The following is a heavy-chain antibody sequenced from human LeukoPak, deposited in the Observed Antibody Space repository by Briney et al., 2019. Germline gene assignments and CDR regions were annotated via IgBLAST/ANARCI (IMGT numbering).Heavy chain of an antibody. D-gene: IGHD1-7*01. V-gene: IGHV3-20*01. CDR1: GFTFDDYG. CDR3: ARDYVPINWNFPHWFDP. CDR2: INWNGGST. Sequence: GGSLRLSCAASGFTFDDYGMSWVRQAPGKGLEWVSGINWNGGSTGYADSVKGRFTISRDNAKNSLYLQMNSLRAEDTALYHCARDYVPINWNFPHWFDPWGQGTLVTVSS. J-gene: IGHJ5*02.